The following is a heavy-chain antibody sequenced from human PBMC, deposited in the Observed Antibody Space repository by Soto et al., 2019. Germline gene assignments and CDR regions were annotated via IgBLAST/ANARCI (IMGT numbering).Heavy chain of an antibody. V-gene: IGHV1-18*01. CDR2: ISAYNGNT. CDR1: GYTFTSYG. Sequence: QVQLVQSGAEVKKPGASVKVSCKASGYTFTSYGISWVRQAPGQGLEWRGWISAYNGNTNYAKRLQGGTTMTTYTATRTAYMELRSLISDDTAVYYCARDDPLVVITGYFDYWGQGTLVTVSS. J-gene: IGHJ4*02. CDR3: ARDDPLVVITGYFDY. D-gene: IGHD3-22*01.